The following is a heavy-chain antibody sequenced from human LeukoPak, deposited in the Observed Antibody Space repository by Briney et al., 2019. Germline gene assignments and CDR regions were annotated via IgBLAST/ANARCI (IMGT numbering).Heavy chain of an antibody. CDR1: GGSISSGGHY. CDR2: IYNSGST. Sequence: NPSETLSLTCNVSGGSISSGGHYWSWIRQHPGKGLEWIGYIYNSGSTYYNPSLKSRVTISGDTSKNQFSLKLSSVTAADTAVYYCARLGRDYDILTGYYHPPLWGQGSLVTVSS. D-gene: IGHD3-9*01. J-gene: IGHJ4*02. CDR3: ARLGRDYDILTGYYHPPL. V-gene: IGHV4-31*03.